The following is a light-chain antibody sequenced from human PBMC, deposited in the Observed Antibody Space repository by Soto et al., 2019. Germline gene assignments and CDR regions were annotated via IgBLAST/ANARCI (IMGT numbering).Light chain of an antibody. CDR1: QSVSSY. Sequence: EIALTQSPGTLSLSPGERATLSCRASQSVSSYLAWYQQKPGQAPRLLIYDASNRATGIPARFSGSGSGTDFTLTISTLEPEDFAVYYCQQRTNWLTFGGGTKVEIK. CDR2: DAS. V-gene: IGKV3-11*01. CDR3: QQRTNWLT. J-gene: IGKJ4*01.